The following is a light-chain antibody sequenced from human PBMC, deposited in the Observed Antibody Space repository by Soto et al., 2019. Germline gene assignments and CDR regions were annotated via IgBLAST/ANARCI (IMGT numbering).Light chain of an antibody. CDR1: SSDVGNYNY. CDR2: HVT. J-gene: IGLJ3*02. Sequence: QSALTQPASVSESPGQSITISCTGTSSDVGNYNYVSWYQQHPGKAPKLMIYHVTSRPSGVSDRFSGSKSGNTASLTISGLQTDDEADYYCSSFTTSATWVYGGGTKLTVL. V-gene: IGLV2-14*03. CDR3: SSFTTSATWV.